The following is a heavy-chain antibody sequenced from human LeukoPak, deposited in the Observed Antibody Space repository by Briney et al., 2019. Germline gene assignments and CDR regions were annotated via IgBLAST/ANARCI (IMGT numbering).Heavy chain of an antibody. J-gene: IGHJ3*02. D-gene: IGHD6-6*01. CDR3: ARSSDPDAFDI. V-gene: IGHV1-2*04. CDR1: GYTFTGYY. CDR2: INPNSGGT. Sequence: ASVKVSCKASGYTFTGYYMHWVRQAPAQGLEWMGWINPNSGGTNYAQKFQGWVTMTRDTSISTAYMELSRLRSDDTAVYYCARSSDPDAFDIWGQGTMVTVSS.